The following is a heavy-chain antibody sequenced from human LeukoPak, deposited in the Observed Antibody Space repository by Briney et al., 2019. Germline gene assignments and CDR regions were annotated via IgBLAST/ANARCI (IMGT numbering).Heavy chain of an antibody. D-gene: IGHD2-21*02. CDR2: IYSVGTT. Sequence: PGGSLRLSCAASEFTVSNNYMGWVRQAPAKGLEWVSVIYSVGTTYYADSVRGRFTISRDNSKNTLYLQMNSLRVEDTAVYYCAGSLAYCGGDCRLGDYWGQGTLVTVSS. CDR1: EFTVSNNY. J-gene: IGHJ4*02. V-gene: IGHV3-66*01. CDR3: AGSLAYCGGDCRLGDY.